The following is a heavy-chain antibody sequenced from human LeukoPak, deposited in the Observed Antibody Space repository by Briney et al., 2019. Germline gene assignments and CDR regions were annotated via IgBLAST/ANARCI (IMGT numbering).Heavy chain of an antibody. J-gene: IGHJ4*02. D-gene: IGHD2-2*01. CDR2: ISSSSTI. Sequence: GGSLRLSCAASGFTFSSYSMNWVRQAPGKGLEWVSYISSSSTIYYADSVKGRFTISRDNAKNSLYLQMNSLRAEDTAVYYCAREEWSSTSPDYWGQGTLVTVSS. V-gene: IGHV3-48*01. CDR3: AREEWSSTSPDY. CDR1: GFTFSSYS.